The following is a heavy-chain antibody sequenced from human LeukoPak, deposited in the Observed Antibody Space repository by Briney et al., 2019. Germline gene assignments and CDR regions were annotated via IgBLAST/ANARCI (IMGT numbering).Heavy chain of an antibody. Sequence: GGSLRLSCAASGFTFGSYWMSWVRQAPGKGLEWVANIKEDGSEKYYVDSVKGRFTISRDNAKNSLYLQMNNLRAEDTAVYYCAREWFGELSFAYWGQGTLVTVSS. D-gene: IGHD3-10*01. V-gene: IGHV3-7*01. CDR1: GFTFGSYW. CDR2: IKEDGSEK. CDR3: AREWFGELSFAY. J-gene: IGHJ4*02.